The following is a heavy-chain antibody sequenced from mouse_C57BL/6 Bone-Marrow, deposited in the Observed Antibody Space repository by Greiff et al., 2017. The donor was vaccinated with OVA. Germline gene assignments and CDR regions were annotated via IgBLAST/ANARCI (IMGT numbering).Heavy chain of an antibody. CDR2: INPRNGYT. Sequence: VQLPQSGAELAKPGASVKLSCKSSGYTFTSYWLHWVKQRPGQGLEWIGYINPRNGYTKYNQKFKDKATLTADKSSSTADMQMSSLTYEDAAVYYGARVLPRYRNDYFDYGGQGTTLTVSS. CDR1: GYTFTSYW. D-gene: IGHD2-14*01. V-gene: IGHV1-7*01. CDR3: ARVLPRYRNDYFDY. J-gene: IGHJ2*01.